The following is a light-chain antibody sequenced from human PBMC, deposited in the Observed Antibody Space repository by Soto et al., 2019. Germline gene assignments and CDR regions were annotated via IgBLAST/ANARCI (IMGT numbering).Light chain of an antibody. J-gene: IGLJ1*01. V-gene: IGLV2-14*01. CDR1: SSDVGGYNY. CDR3: SSYTRSSSLV. CDR2: EVS. Sequence: QSALTQPASVSGSPGHSITISCTGTSSDVGGYNYVSWYQQHPGKAPKLLIYEVSNRPSGVSNRFSGSKSGNTASLTISGRQAEDEADYYCSSYTRSSSLVFGTGTKLTVL.